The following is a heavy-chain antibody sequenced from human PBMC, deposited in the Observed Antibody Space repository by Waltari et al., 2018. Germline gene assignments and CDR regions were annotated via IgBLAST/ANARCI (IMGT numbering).Heavy chain of an antibody. D-gene: IGHD6-6*01. CDR3: ARISSTATRDS. Sequence: EVQLVESGGGLVQPGGSLRLSCAACVFTFSSNWMGWVRQAPGKGLEWVANIKEDGIEKSYVDSVKGRFTISRDNAKNSLSLQMNSLRAEDTAVYYCARISSTATRDSWGRGTLVTVSS. CDR2: IKEDGIEK. V-gene: IGHV3-7*01. J-gene: IGHJ4*02. CDR1: VFTFSSNW.